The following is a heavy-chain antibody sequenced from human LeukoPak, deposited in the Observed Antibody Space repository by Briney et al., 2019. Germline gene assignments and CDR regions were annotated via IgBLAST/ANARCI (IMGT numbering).Heavy chain of an antibody. CDR2: TSNKDNSYTK. CDR1: GFTFSDQY. Sequence: PGGSLRLSCAASGFTFSDQYMDWVRQAPGKGLEWVGRTSNKDNSYTKEYAASVKGRFTISRDDSKKSLYLQMNSLRTEDTAVYYCARATRNGMDVWGQGTTVTVSS. J-gene: IGHJ6*02. CDR3: ARATRNGMDV. V-gene: IGHV3-72*01.